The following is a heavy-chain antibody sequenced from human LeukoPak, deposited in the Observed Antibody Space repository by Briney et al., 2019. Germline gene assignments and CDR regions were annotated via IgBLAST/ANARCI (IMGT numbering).Heavy chain of an antibody. CDR2: ISGSGGST. CDR1: GFTFSSYD. V-gene: IGHV3-23*01. D-gene: IGHD2-2*01. J-gene: IGHJ4*02. Sequence: PGGSLRLSCAASGFTFSSYDMSWVRQAPGKGLEWVSAISGSGGSTYYAASVKGRFTISRDNSKNTLYLQMNSLRAEDTAVYYCARPRGCGSSRCNNFDYWGQGTLVTVSS. CDR3: ARPRGCGSSRCNNFDY.